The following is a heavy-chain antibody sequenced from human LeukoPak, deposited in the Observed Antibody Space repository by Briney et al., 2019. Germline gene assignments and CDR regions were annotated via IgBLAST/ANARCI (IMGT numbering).Heavy chain of an antibody. CDR2: ISTNGGST. CDR3: ARGGGRNTTMVWAFDY. V-gene: IGHV3-64*02. D-gene: IGHD5-18*01. J-gene: IGHJ4*02. Sequence: GGSLRLSCAASGFTFSSYAMHWVRQAPGKVLEYVSGISTNGGSTYYADSVKGRFTISRDNSKNTLFLQMGSLRAEDMAVYYCARGGGRNTTMVWAFDYWGQGTLVTVSS. CDR1: GFTFSSYA.